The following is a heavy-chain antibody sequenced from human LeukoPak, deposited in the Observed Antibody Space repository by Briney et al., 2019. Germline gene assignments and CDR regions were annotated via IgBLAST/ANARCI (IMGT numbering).Heavy chain of an antibody. J-gene: IGHJ5*02. CDR1: SGSFRTYY. D-gene: IGHD5-24*01. Sequence: KPSETLSLTCTVSSGSFRTYYWSWLRQPPGKGLEWIGYIFYNEGTSYNPSLKSRVTISVDTSKNQFSLKLSSVTAADTAVYYCARGIRDGYNLYWFDPWGQGTLVTVSS. V-gene: IGHV4-59*01. CDR3: ARGIRDGYNLYWFDP. CDR2: IFYNEGT.